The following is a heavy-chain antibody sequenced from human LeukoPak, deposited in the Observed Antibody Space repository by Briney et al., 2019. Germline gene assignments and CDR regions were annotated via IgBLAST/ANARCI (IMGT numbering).Heavy chain of an antibody. CDR3: ASALNSCSSSC. CDR2: FNPETGGT. Sequence: ASVKVSCKASGYSFTAYYMHWVRQAPGQGLEWMGWFNPETGGTNYAQKFQGRVTMTTDTTISTAYMELTRLRSDDTAVYYCASALNSCSSSCWGQGTRVTVSS. D-gene: IGHD6-13*01. J-gene: IGHJ4*02. V-gene: IGHV1-2*02. CDR1: GYSFTAYY.